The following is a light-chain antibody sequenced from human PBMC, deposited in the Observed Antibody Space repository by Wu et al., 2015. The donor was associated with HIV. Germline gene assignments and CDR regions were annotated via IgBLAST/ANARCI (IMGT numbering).Light chain of an antibody. J-gene: IGKJ2*03. V-gene: IGKV3-20*01. Sequence: ENFLTQSPGTLSLSPGQTATLSCRASQSVSAPRLAWYQHTSGQGPRLLIYGTVNRATGVADRFNGSGSGTHFTLNISRLKPEDSAVYYCHHYGISSQSFGLGDQVG. CDR2: GTV. CDR1: QSVSAPR. CDR3: HHYGISSQS.